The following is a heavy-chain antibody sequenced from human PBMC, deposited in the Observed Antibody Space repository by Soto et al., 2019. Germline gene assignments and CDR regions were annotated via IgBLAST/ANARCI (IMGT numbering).Heavy chain of an antibody. D-gene: IGHD1-26*01. V-gene: IGHV3-7*01. J-gene: IGHJ5*02. CDR1: GFTFNTYW. Sequence: EVQLVESGGGLVQPGGSLRLSCAASGFTFNTYWMAWVRQAPRKGPEWVASIKQDGSETFYMDSVRGRFAISRDNAKNSLYLQMNSLRAEDMAVYYCAREVRATFDPWGQGTLVTVSS. CDR2: IKQDGSET. CDR3: AREVRATFDP.